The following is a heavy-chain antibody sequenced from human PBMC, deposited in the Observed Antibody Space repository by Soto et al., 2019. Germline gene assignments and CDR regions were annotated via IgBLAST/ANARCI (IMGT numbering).Heavy chain of an antibody. CDR3: ARWVRFLVKDYYYYMDV. J-gene: IGHJ6*03. CDR1: RFAFSSYG. V-gene: IGHV3-33*01. CDR2: IWYDGSNK. Sequence: GGSVRLSCAASRFAFSSYGMHWVRQAPGKGLEWVAVIWYDGSNKYYADSVKGRFTISRDNSKNTLYLQMNSLRAEDTAVYYCARWVRFLVKDYYYYMDVWGKGTTVTVSS. D-gene: IGHD3-3*01.